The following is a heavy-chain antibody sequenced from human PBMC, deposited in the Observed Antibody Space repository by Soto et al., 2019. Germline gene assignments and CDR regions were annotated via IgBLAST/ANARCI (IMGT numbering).Heavy chain of an antibody. CDR1: GFTFSDYY. D-gene: IGHD6-19*01. V-gene: IGHV3-11*01. J-gene: IGHJ6*02. CDR2: ITRSGSTI. CDR3: ATDPDSSGYYGMYV. Sequence: QVQLVESGGGLVKPGGSLRLSCAASGFTFSDYYMSWIRQAPGKGLEWVSCITRSGSTIHYADSVKGRFTISRDNAKNTLYLQMNSLRAEDTAVYYCATDPDSSGYYGMYVWGQGTTVTVSS.